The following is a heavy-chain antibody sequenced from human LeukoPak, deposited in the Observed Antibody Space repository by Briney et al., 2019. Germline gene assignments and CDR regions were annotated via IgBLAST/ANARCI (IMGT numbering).Heavy chain of an antibody. J-gene: IGHJ4*02. Sequence: PSETLSLTCTVSDGSISSSTNYYWGWIRQPPGRGLEWIGTIYYSGSTYYNPPLKSRVTISVDRSKNQFSLKVSSVTAADTAVYYCARHPSGDWTVDYWGQGTLVTVSS. CDR3: ARHPSGDWTVDY. V-gene: IGHV4-39*01. D-gene: IGHD2-21*02. CDR2: IYYSGST. CDR1: DGSISSSTNYY.